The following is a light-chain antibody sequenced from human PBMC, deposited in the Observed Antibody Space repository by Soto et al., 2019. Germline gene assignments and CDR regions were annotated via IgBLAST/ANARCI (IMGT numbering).Light chain of an antibody. CDR1: QSISSY. J-gene: IGKJ1*01. CDR2: DAS. Sequence: IQMTQSPSSLSASVGDRVTITCRASQSISSYLNWYQQKPGKAPKLLIYDASSLERGVPSRFSGSGSGTDFTLTISSLQPEDFATYYCLQDYNYPRTFGQGTKVDIK. V-gene: IGKV1-6*01. CDR3: LQDYNYPRT.